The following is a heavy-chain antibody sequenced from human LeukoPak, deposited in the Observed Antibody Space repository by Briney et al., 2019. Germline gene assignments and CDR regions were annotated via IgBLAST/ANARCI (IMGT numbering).Heavy chain of an antibody. J-gene: IGHJ4*02. V-gene: IGHV1-2*02. Sequence: ASVKVSCKASGYTFTGYYMHWVRQAPGQGLEWMGWINPNSGGTNYAQKFQGRVTMTRDTSISTAYMELNRLRSDDTAVYYCAKDPDTTIVVVTAVSDYWGQGTLVTVSS. CDR1: GYTFTGYY. CDR3: AKDPDTTIVVVTAVSDY. D-gene: IGHD2-21*02. CDR2: INPNSGGT.